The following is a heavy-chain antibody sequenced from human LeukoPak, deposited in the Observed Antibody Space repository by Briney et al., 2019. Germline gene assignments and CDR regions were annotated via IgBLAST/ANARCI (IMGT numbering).Heavy chain of an antibody. J-gene: IGHJ6*02. V-gene: IGHV1-8*01. CDR1: GYTFTSYA. CDR2: MNPNSGNT. D-gene: IGHD2-2*01. CDR3: ARVSYCSSTSCYLGVGYYYYYGMDV. Sequence: ASVKVSCKASGYTFTSYAINWVRQATGQGLEWMVWMNPNSGNTGYAQTFQGRVTITRKTSIRTAYMELSSLRSEDTAVYYCARVSYCSSTSCYLGVGYYYYYGMDVWGQGTTVTVSS.